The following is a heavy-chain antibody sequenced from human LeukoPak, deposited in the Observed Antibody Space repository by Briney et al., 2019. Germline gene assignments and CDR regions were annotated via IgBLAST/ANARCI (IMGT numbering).Heavy chain of an antibody. CDR3: ARDLMYSNYVNWFDP. V-gene: IGHV1-18*01. Sequence: ASVKVSCKASGYTFTSYGISWVRQAPGQGLEWMGWISAYNGNTNYAQKLQGRVTMTTDTSTSTVYMELSSLRSEDTAVYYCARDLMYSNYVNWFDPWGQGTLVTVSS. D-gene: IGHD4-11*01. CDR2: ISAYNGNT. CDR1: GYTFTSYG. J-gene: IGHJ5*02.